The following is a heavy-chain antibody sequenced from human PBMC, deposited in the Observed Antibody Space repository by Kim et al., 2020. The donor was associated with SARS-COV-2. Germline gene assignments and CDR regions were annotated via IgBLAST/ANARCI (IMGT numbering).Heavy chain of an antibody. Sequence: YAGSVKGRFAVSRDNSKNTLYLEMDSLRVDDTAVYYCSRKAAEPAKHFDHWGRGALVTVSS. CDR3: SRKAAEPAKHFDH. J-gene: IGHJ4*02. D-gene: IGHD6-25*01. V-gene: IGHV3-23*01.